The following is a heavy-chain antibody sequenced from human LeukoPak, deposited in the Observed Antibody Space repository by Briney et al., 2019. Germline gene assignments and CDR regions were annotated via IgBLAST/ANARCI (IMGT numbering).Heavy chain of an antibody. V-gene: IGHV4-39*07. CDR3: ARDRKYYYHMDV. CDR2: IYHSGST. Sequence: PSETLSLTCTVSGGSISSGTYYWAWIRQPPGRGPEWIGTIYHSGSTYYNPSLKSRVSMSVDTSKNQFSLNLTSLTAADTAVYYCARDRKYYYHMDVWGKGTTVTVSS. CDR1: GGSISSGTYY. D-gene: IGHD1-14*01. J-gene: IGHJ6*03.